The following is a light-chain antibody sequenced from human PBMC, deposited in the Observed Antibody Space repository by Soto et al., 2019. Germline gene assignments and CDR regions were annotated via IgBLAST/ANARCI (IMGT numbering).Light chain of an antibody. V-gene: IGKV3-11*01. Sequence: VLTQSPATLALNPGDRATLSCRASHSVGSLLAWYQQKPGQAPRLLIYDAYNRATGIPPRFSGSGSGTDFTLTISSLEPEDSAVYYCQQRHMWPITFGQGTRLEIK. J-gene: IGKJ5*01. CDR1: HSVGSL. CDR3: QQRHMWPIT. CDR2: DAY.